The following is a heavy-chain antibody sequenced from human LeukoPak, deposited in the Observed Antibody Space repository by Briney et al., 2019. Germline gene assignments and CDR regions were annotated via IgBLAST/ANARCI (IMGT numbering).Heavy chain of an antibody. CDR3: ASLPWDDYGGNGDY. J-gene: IGHJ4*02. CDR1: GFTFSSYA. V-gene: IGHV3-23*01. CDR2: ISGSGGST. D-gene: IGHD4-23*01. Sequence: PGGSLRLSCAASGFTFSSYAMSWVRQAPGKGLEWVSAISGSGGSTYYADSVKGRFTISRDNAKNSLYLQMNSLRAEDTAVYYCASLPWDDYGGNGDYWGQGTLVTVSS.